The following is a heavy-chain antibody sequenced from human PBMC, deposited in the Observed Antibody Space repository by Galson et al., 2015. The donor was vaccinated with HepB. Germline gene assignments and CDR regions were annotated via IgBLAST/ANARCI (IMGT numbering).Heavy chain of an antibody. Sequence: SLRLSCAASGFTFSSYAMSWVRQAPGKGLEWMANINQVGNEDYYVDSVMGRFTISRDNARNSLYLQINNLRVEDTAVYYCARLTADSSGFYTAWYFDLWGRGTLVSVSS. CDR1: GFTFSSYA. CDR2: INQVGNED. J-gene: IGHJ2*01. D-gene: IGHD3-22*01. CDR3: ARLTADSSGFYTAWYFDL. V-gene: IGHV3-7*05.